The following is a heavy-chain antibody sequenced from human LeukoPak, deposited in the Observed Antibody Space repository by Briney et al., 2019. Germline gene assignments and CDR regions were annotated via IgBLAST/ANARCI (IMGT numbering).Heavy chain of an antibody. CDR2: TYYSGST. CDR3: ARDQGRNYYFDY. J-gene: IGHJ4*02. V-gene: IGHV4-31*03. CDR1: GGSISSGGYY. Sequence: PSETLSLTCTVSGGSISSGGYYWSWIRQHPGKGLEWIGYTYYSGSTYYNPSLKSRVTISVDTSKNQFSLKLSSVTAADTAVYYCARDQGRNYYFDYWGQGTLVTVSS. D-gene: IGHD2-15*01.